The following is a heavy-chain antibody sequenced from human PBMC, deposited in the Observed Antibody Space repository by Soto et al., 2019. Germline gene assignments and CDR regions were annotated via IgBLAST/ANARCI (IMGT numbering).Heavy chain of an antibody. D-gene: IGHD2-21*02. J-gene: IGHJ4*02. CDR1: GGTFSDFG. V-gene: IGHV1-69*12. CDR3: ATTFCGEDCFSTSYLDH. Sequence: QVQVVQSGAEVKKPGSSVKVSCKVSGGTFSDFGLSWVRLAPGRGREWLGGIIPMSSVVNHGQTFQGRVTITADASTGTGYMELSSLRSEDTALYYCATTFCGEDCFSTSYLDHWGQGTLVTVSS. CDR2: IIPMSSVV.